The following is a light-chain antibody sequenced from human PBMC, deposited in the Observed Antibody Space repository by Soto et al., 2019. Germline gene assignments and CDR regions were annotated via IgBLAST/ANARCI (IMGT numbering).Light chain of an antibody. Sequence: QSALTQPPSASGSPGQSVTISCTGASSDVGGYNYVSWYQQHPGKAPKLMIYEVNKRPSGVPDRFSGSKFGNTASLTVSGLQGEDEADYYCSSYTNKNSYILFGGGTKLTVL. CDR3: SSYTNKNSYIL. J-gene: IGLJ2*01. CDR2: EVN. V-gene: IGLV2-8*01. CDR1: SSDVGGYNY.